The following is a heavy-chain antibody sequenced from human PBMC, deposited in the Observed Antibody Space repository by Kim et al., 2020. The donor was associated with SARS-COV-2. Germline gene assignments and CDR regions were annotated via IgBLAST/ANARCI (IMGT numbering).Heavy chain of an antibody. V-gene: IGHV3-30*18. J-gene: IGHJ4*02. D-gene: IGHD4-17*01. CDR3: VKVVDYGDYARGAFDY. CDR1: GFIFSSHG. CDR2: VSHVGNNK. Sequence: GGSLRLSCGGAGFIFSSHGIHWVRQAPGKGLDWVAVVSHVGNNKYYAGSVKGRFTISRDNSKSTVYLQMNSLRVEDTALYYCVKVVDYGDYARGAFDYWGQGILVTVSS.